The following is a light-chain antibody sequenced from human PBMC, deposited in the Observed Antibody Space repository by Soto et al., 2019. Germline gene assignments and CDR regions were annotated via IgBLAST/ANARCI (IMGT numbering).Light chain of an antibody. CDR3: SSSTGSSTYVV. CDR1: SSDVGGYNY. V-gene: IGLV2-14*01. Sequence: QSALTQPASVSGSPGQSITLSCTGTSSDVGGYNYVSWYQQHPGKDPKLMIYDVSNRPSGVSNRFSGSKSGNTASLSISGIQAEDEAAYYCSSSTGSSTYVVFGVGTKLTVL. J-gene: IGLJ2*01. CDR2: DVS.